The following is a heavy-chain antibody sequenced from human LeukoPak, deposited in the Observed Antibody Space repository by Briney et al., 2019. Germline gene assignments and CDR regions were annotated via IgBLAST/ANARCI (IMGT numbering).Heavy chain of an antibody. D-gene: IGHD6-19*01. CDR3: ACTGGYSSGWFSSPNPGLDY. Sequence: KPSETLSLTCTVSGGSISSHYWSWIRQPAGKGLEWIGRIYTSGSTNYNPSLKSRVTMSVDTSKNQFSLKLSSVTAADTAVYYCACTGGYSSGWFSSPNPGLDYWGQGTLVTVSS. CDR1: GGSISSHY. CDR2: IYTSGST. V-gene: IGHV4-4*07. J-gene: IGHJ4*02.